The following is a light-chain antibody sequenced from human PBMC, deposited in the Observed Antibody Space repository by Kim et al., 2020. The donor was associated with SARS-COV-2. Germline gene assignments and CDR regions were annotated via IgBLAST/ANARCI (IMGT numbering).Light chain of an antibody. Sequence: EIVLTQSPGTLSLSPGERATLSCRASQTIGSTYLAWYQQKPGQAPRLLIYGAANRATGIPDRFSGSGSGTDFTLSISRLETEDFAVYYCQQYGGSPPSPPITFGQGTRLEIK. J-gene: IGKJ5*01. CDR3: QQYGGSPPSPPIT. CDR2: GAA. V-gene: IGKV3-20*01. CDR1: QTIGSTY.